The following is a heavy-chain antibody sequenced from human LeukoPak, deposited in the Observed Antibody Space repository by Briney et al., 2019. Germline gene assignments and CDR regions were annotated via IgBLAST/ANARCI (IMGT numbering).Heavy chain of an antibody. CDR1: GFTFSSYA. CDR2: IGGSGGST. Sequence: PGGSLRLSCAASGFTFSSYAMSWVRQAPGKGLEWVSAIGGSGGSTYYADSVKGRFTISRDNSKNTLYLQMNSLRAEDTAVYYCAKGKPSIVATIPADYWGQGTLVTVSS. J-gene: IGHJ4*02. CDR3: AKGKPSIVATIPADY. V-gene: IGHV3-23*01. D-gene: IGHD5-12*01.